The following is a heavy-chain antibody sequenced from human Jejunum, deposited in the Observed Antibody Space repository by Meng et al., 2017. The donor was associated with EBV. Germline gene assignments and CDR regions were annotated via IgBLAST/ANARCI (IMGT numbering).Heavy chain of an antibody. CDR2: INGDGSGS. V-gene: IGHV3-74*01. Sequence: GQLLVSVGGLVRPGGSLRLSCAASGFTFSSYWMHWVRQAPGKGLLWVSRINGDGSGSNYADSVKGRFTISRDNAKNTLSLQMNSLRAEDTAVYYCVRDGDNWNFDYWGQGTLVTVSS. D-gene: IGHD1-20*01. J-gene: IGHJ4*02. CDR1: GFTFSSYW. CDR3: VRDGDNWNFDY.